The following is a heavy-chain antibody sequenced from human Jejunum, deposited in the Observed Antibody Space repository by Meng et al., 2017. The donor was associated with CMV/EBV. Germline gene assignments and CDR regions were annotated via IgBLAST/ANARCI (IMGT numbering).Heavy chain of an antibody. CDR1: GDSLSSHY. D-gene: IGHD3-3*01. J-gene: IGHJ5*02. CDR2: IYYNGDT. CDR3: ARDLDPYDFWAWFDP. Sequence: GDSLSSHYWNWIRQPTGKGLEWIGYIYYNGDTNYDPSLKSRATISVDTSKNQFSLRLNSVTAADTAVYYCARDLDPYDFWAWFDPWGLGTQVTVSS. V-gene: IGHV4-59*11.